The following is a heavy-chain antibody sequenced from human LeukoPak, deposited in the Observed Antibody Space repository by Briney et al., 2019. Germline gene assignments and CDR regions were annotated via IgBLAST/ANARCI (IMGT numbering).Heavy chain of an antibody. V-gene: IGHV1-69*05. CDR3: AREKTRGYSYGYDLGLNWFDP. CDR1: GGTFSNYG. J-gene: IGHJ5*02. D-gene: IGHD5-18*01. Sequence: ASVKVSCKTSGGTFSNYGITRVRQAPGQGLEWMGGIIPIFGTANYAQKFQGRVTITTDESTSTAYMELSSLRSEDTAVYYCAREKTRGYSYGYDLGLNWFDPWGQGTLVTVSS. CDR2: IIPIFGTA.